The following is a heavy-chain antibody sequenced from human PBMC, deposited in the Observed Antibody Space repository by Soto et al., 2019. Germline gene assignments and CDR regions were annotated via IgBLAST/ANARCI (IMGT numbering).Heavy chain of an antibody. D-gene: IGHD3-10*01. CDR1: GGSISSSNW. J-gene: IGHJ6*02. CDR2: IYHSGST. Sequence: SETLSLTCAVCGGSISSSNWWSWVRQPPGKGLEWIGEIYHSGSTNYNPSLKSRVTISVDRSKNQFSLKLSSVTAADTAVYYCARVNVRSGRLNYYGMDVWCQGTTVTASS. CDR3: ARVNVRSGRLNYYGMDV. V-gene: IGHV4-4*02.